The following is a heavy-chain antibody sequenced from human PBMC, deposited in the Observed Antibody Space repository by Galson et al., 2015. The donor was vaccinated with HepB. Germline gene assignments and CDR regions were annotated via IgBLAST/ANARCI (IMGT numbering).Heavy chain of an antibody. D-gene: IGHD3-3*01. Sequence: SVKVSCKASGFTFTSSAVQWVRQARGQRLEWIGWIVVGSGNTNYAQKFQERVTITRDMSTSTAYMELSSLRSEDTAVYYCAAPQHYDFWSGLALDVWGQGTTVTVSS. CDR2: IVVGSGNT. V-gene: IGHV1-58*01. CDR3: AAPQHYDFWSGLALDV. J-gene: IGHJ6*02. CDR1: GFTFTSSA.